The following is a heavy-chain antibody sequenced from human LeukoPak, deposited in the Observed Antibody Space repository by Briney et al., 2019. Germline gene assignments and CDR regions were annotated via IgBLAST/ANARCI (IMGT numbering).Heavy chain of an antibody. CDR1: GGSISSSSYY. CDR3: ARGSVEQLDY. CDR2: VYYSGST. V-gene: IGHV4-61*05. Sequence: PSETLSLTCTVSGGSISSSSYYWGWIRQPPGKGLEWIGYVYYSGSTNYNPSLRSRVTISVDTSKNQFSLKLTSVTAADTAVYYCARGSVEQLDYWGQGTLVTVSS. J-gene: IGHJ4*02. D-gene: IGHD6-13*01.